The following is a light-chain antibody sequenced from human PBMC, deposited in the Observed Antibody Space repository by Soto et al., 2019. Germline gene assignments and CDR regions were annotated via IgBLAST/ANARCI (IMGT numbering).Light chain of an antibody. CDR2: AAS. Sequence: IQLTQSPSSLSASIGDRVTITCRASQGISSYLAWYQQKPGKAPKLLIDAASTLQSGVPSRFSGSGSGTDFTLTISSLQPEDFATYYCQQLKRYPLSFGGGTKVDIK. CDR1: QGISSY. V-gene: IGKV1-9*01. CDR3: QQLKRYPLS. J-gene: IGKJ4*01.